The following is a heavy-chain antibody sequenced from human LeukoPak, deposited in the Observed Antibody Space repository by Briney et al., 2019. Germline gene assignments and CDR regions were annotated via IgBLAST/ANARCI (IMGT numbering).Heavy chain of an antibody. V-gene: IGHV3-23*01. CDR1: GFTCSSYA. CDR3: AKDFHRWFGEFDY. Sequence: GGSLRLSCAASGFTCSSYAMSWVRQAPGKGLEWVSAISGSGGSTYYADSVKGRFTISRDNSKNTLYLQMNSLRAEDTAVYYCAKDFHRWFGEFDYWGQGTLVTVSS. CDR2: ISGSGGST. J-gene: IGHJ4*02. D-gene: IGHD3-10*01.